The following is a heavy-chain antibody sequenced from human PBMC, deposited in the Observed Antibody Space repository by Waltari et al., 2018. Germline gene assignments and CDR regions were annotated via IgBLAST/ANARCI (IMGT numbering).Heavy chain of an antibody. D-gene: IGHD6-6*01. CDR1: GGSVSSSSYY. V-gene: IGHV4-39*07. J-gene: IGHJ5*02. CDR3: VREPSSSEGLDP. CDR2: VYYTGKT. Sequence: QPQLQESGPGLVKPSETLSLTCTVSGGSVSSSSYYWGWVRQSPGKGLEWIGRVYYTGKTYHNPSLKRRFTISVDASKNQFSLSVNSVTAADTAVYYCVREPSSSEGLDPWGQGSLVYVSS.